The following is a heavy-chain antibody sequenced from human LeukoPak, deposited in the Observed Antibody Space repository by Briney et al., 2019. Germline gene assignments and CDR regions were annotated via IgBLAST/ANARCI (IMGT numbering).Heavy chain of an antibody. Sequence: PSETLSLTCTVSGGSITSGDYYWNWIRQPPGKGLEWIGYIYYSGSTYYNPSLKSRVTISVDTSKNQFSLKLSSVTAADTAVYYCARDCRGYGAFDIWGQGTMVTVSS. D-gene: IGHD3-22*01. V-gene: IGHV4-30-4*08. CDR1: GGSITSGDYY. J-gene: IGHJ3*02. CDR3: ARDCRGYGAFDI. CDR2: IYYSGST.